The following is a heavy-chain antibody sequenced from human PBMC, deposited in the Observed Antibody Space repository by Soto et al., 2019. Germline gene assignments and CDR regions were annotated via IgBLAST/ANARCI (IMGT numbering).Heavy chain of an antibody. Sequence: QVQLVQSGAEVRRPGASVTVSCKTSGYTFASYGVSWLRQAPGQGLEWMGWIYAYNGNTKYAERLQDRVTMTTDTSTSTAYMELRSLRSDDTAVYSCARDWPMVITDYWGQGTLVTVSS. CDR1: GYTFASYG. J-gene: IGHJ4*02. CDR3: ARDWPMVITDY. V-gene: IGHV1-18*01. D-gene: IGHD3-22*01. CDR2: IYAYNGNT.